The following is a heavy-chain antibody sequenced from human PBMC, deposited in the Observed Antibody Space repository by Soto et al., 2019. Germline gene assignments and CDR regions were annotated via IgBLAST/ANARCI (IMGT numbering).Heavy chain of an antibody. J-gene: IGHJ6*02. CDR2: ISWNSGSI. V-gene: IGHV3-9*01. Sequence: QPGGSLRLSCAASGFTFDDYAMHWVRQAPGKGLEWVSGISWNSGSIGYADSVKGRFTISRDNAKNSLYLQMNSLRAEDTALYYCAKGIGDGYSGYYYYYGMGVWGQGTTVTVSS. CDR3: AKGIGDGYSGYYYYYGMGV. CDR1: GFTFDDYA. D-gene: IGHD5-18*01.